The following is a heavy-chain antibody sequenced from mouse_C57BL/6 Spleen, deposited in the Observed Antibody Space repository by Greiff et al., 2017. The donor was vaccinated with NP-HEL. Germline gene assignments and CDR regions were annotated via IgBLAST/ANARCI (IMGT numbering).Heavy chain of an antibody. CDR2: ISDGGSYT. D-gene: IGHD2-3*01. V-gene: IGHV5-4*01. Sequence: EVHLVESGGGLVKPGGSLKLSCAASGFTFSSYAMSWVRQTPEKRLEWVATISDGGSYTYYPDNVKGRFTISRDNAKNNLYLQMSHLKSKDTAMYYCARQEDGYYEDYYFDYWGQGTTLTVSS. CDR1: GFTFSSYA. J-gene: IGHJ2*01. CDR3: ARQEDGYYEDYYFDY.